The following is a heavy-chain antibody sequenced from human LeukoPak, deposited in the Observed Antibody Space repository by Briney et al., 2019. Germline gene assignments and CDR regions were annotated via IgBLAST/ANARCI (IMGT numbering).Heavy chain of an antibody. V-gene: IGHV4-4*02. CDR1: GGSISSSNW. Sequence: SGTLSLTCAVSGGSISSSNWWSWVRQPPGKGLEWIGEIYHSGSTNYNPSLKSRVTISVDKSKNQFSLKLSSVTAADTAVYYCARTQPYYYGSGSYHSDYWGQGTLVTVSS. CDR2: IYHSGST. J-gene: IGHJ4*02. CDR3: ARTQPYYYGSGSYHSDY. D-gene: IGHD3-10*01.